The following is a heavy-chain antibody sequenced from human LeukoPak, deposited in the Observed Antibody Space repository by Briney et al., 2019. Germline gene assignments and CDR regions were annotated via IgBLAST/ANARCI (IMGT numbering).Heavy chain of an antibody. CDR3: ARRGDGGRSFDY. V-gene: IGHV3-53*01. J-gene: IGHJ4*02. CDR2: IYGGGGT. Sequence: GGSLRLSCAASGFTVSSSYMNWVRQAPGKGLEWVSLIYGGGGTYYADSVKGRFTISRDNSKNTLYLQMNSLRAEDTAVYYCARRGDGGRSFDYWGQGTLVTVSS. D-gene: IGHD3-10*01. CDR1: GFTVSSSY.